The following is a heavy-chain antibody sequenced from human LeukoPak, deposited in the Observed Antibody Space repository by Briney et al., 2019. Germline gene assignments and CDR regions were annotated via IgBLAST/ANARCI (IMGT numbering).Heavy chain of an antibody. CDR2: ISSSSSTI. CDR1: GFTFSSYS. J-gene: IGHJ4*02. CDR3: ARPSATLGPYYFDY. Sequence: GGSLRLSCAAPGFTFSSYSMNWVRQAPGKGLEWVSYISSSSSTIYYADSVKGRFTISRDNAKNSLYLQMNSLRAEDTAVYYCARPSATLGPYYFDYWGQGTLVTVSS. V-gene: IGHV3-48*01.